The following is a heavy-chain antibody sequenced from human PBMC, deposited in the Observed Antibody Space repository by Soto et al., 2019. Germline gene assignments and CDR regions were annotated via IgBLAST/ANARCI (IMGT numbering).Heavy chain of an antibody. D-gene: IGHD2-21*01. CDR3: ESCGANWFFVQ. CDR1: GFTFSTYW. CDR2: IKQDGSEK. J-gene: IGHJ4*02. Sequence: GRSLRLSCPATGFTFSTYWMTWVRQAPGKGLEWLANIKQDGSEKYYVDSVKGRFTISRDNAKNSLYLQMSSLRAEDTAVYYCESCGANWFFVQWRQGSMVPVSS. V-gene: IGHV3-7*01.